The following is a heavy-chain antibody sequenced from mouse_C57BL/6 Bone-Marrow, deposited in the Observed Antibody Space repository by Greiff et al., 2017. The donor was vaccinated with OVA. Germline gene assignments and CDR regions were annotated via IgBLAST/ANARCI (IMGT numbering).Heavy chain of an antibody. CDR1: GYTFTSYW. Sequence: QVQLQQPGAELVKPGASVKVSCKASGYTFTSYWMHWVKQRPGQGLEWIGRIHPSDSDTNYNQKFKGKATLTVDKSSSTAYMQLSSLTSEDSAVYYCAIIPEISTVVEGYYAMDYWVKEPQSPSPQ. CDR2: IHPSDSDT. CDR3: AIIPEISTVVEGYYAMDY. J-gene: IGHJ4*01. D-gene: IGHD1-1*01. V-gene: IGHV1-74*01.